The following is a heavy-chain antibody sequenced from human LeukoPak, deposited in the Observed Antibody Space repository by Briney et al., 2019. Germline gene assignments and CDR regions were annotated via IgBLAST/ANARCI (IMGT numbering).Heavy chain of an antibody. V-gene: IGHV1-8*01. CDR1: GYSFTSYD. J-gene: IGHJ4*02. CDR2: MTPNSGKT. Sequence: ASVRVSCKASGYSFTSYDINRVRQAAGQALEWVGWMTPNSGKTGYAQKFQGRITMTRDISISTAYLELSSLTSEDTAVYYCARNEYASGIFDYWGQGVLVTVSP. D-gene: IGHD3-10*01. CDR3: ARNEYASGIFDY.